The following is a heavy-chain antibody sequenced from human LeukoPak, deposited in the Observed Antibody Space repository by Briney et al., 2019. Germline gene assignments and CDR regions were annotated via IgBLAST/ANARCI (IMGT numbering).Heavy chain of an antibody. V-gene: IGHV5-51*01. CDR3: ARRVSGTPFFEY. CDR1: GYSFTNYW. J-gene: IGHJ4*02. CDR2: IYLGDSDT. D-gene: IGHD6-19*01. Sequence: GESLKISCKGSGYSFTNYWIAWVRQMPGKGLEWMGIIYLGDSDTRYSPSFQGQVTISADKSISTAYLQWSSLKAPDSAIYYCARRVSGTPFFEYWGQGTLVTVSS.